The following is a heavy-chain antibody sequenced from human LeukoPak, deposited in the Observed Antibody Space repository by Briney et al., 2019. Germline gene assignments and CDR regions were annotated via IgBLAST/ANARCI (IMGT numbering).Heavy chain of an antibody. CDR2: INPNSGGT. V-gene: IGHV1-2*06. CDR3: ARVGYYESSGYYGY. D-gene: IGHD3-22*01. J-gene: IGHJ4*02. CDR1: GYTLTDYY. Sequence: GASVNVSCKASGYTLTDYYMHWVRQAPGQGLEWMRRINPNSGGTNYAQKFQGRVTMTRDTSISTVYMELSRLRSDDTAVYYCARVGYYESSGYYGYWGQGTLVTVSS.